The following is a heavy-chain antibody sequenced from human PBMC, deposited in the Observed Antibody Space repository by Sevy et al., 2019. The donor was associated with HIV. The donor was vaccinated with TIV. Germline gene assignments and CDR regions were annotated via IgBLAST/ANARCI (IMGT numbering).Heavy chain of an antibody. J-gene: IGHJ3*02. CDR3: ARGGVVIRGPFWAFDI. V-gene: IGHV3-9*01. CDR1: GFTFDDYA. Sequence: GGSLRLSCVASGFTFDDYAMHWVRQAPGKGLEWVSGISWNSGSIGYADSVNGRFTISRDNAKNSLYLQMNILRVEDTALYYCARGGVVIRGPFWAFDIWGQGTMVTVSS. CDR2: ISWNSGSI. D-gene: IGHD3-22*01.